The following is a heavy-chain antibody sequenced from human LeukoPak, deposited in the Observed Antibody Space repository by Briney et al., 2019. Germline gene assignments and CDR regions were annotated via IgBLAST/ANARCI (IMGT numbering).Heavy chain of an antibody. Sequence: ASVKVSCKASGYTFTGYYMRWVRQAPAQGLEWMGWINPNSGGTNYAQQFQGRVTMTRDTSISTAYMELSRLRSDDTAVYYCAREGGWELLNFDYWGQGTLVTVSS. CDR1: GYTFTGYY. V-gene: IGHV1-2*02. D-gene: IGHD1-26*01. CDR2: INPNSGGT. CDR3: AREGGWELLNFDY. J-gene: IGHJ4*02.